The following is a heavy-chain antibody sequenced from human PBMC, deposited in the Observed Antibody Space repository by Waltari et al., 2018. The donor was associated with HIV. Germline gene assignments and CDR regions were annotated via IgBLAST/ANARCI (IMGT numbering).Heavy chain of an antibody. CDR1: GYTFTNFY. CDR2: IDPSGGRT. J-gene: IGHJ4*02. V-gene: IGHV1-46*01. Sequence: QVQLVQSGAEVKKPGASVKVSCKASGYTFTNFYMHGFRQAPGQGLDWMGIIDPSGGRTVYARKFQGRVTMTRDTSTSTLYMELSSLRSEDTAVYYCARGFSGFDYWGQGTLVTVSS. CDR3: ARGFSGFDY.